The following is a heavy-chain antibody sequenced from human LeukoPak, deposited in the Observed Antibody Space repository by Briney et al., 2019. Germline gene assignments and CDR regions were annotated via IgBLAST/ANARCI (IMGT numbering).Heavy chain of an antibody. V-gene: IGHV3-23*01. CDR3: AKEIFESGGRGYYHYGLDV. Sequence: AGEPLTLPCSASGLTLNNYDMTWVRQAPGKGLEWVASLSSSGGNTYYPDSVKGRYTISRDNSNNTLYLQMSSLRGEDTGVYYCAKEIFESGGRGYYHYGLDVWGQGTTVTVSS. CDR2: LSSSGGNT. CDR1: GLTLNNYD. J-gene: IGHJ6*02. D-gene: IGHD3-22*01.